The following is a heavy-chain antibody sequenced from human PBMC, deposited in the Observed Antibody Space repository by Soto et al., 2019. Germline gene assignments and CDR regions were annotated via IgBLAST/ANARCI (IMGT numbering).Heavy chain of an antibody. CDR1: GYTFTSYY. CDR2: INPSGGST. Sequence: GASVKVSCEASGYTFTSYYMHWVRQAPVQGLEWMGIINPSGGSTSYAQKFQGRVTMTRDTSTSTVYMELSSLRSEDTAVYYCARDLGDYSPNYGMDVWGQGTTVTVSS. CDR3: ARDLGDYSPNYGMDV. V-gene: IGHV1-46*01. D-gene: IGHD4-4*01. J-gene: IGHJ6*02.